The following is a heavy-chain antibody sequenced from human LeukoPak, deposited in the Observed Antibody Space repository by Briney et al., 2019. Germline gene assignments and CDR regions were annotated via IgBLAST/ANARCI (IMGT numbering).Heavy chain of an antibody. Sequence: PGGSLRLSCAASGFTFNRYSMNWVRQAPGKGLEWVSSISSSSYIYYADSLKGRFTISRDNAKNSLYLQMNSLRAEDTAVYYCARDPRGYSSGWYGDSDYYFDYWGQGTLVTVSS. CDR3: ARDPRGYSSGWYGDSDYYFDY. V-gene: IGHV3-21*01. CDR2: ISSSSYI. CDR1: GFTFNRYS. D-gene: IGHD6-19*01. J-gene: IGHJ4*02.